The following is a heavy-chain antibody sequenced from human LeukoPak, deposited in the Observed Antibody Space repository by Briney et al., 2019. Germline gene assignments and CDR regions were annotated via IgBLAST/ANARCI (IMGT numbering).Heavy chain of an antibody. D-gene: IGHD3-3*01. CDR2: IIPIFGTA. CDR3: ARGDFWSGYYHP. CDR1: GGTFSSYA. J-gene: IGHJ5*02. V-gene: IGHV1-69*13. Sequence: GASVTVSCKASGGTFSSYAISWVRQAPGQGLEWMGGIIPIFGTANYAQKFQGRVTITADESTSTAYMELSSLRSEDTAVYYCARGDFWSGYYHPWGQGTLVTVSS.